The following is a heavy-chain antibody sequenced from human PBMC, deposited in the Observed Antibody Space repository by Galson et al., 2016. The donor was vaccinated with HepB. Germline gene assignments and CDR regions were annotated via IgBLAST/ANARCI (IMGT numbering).Heavy chain of an antibody. Sequence: SLRLSCAASGFTFNDYGMHWVRQAPGKGLEWVAVICGDGSNRYYGDSVRGRFTISRDNSRKTLYLQMDRLRPEDTAVYFCARDGVPNYDFWTGFYYFDHWGQGNLVTVSS. V-gene: IGHV3-33*01. CDR1: GFTFNDYG. J-gene: IGHJ4*02. CDR3: ARDGVPNYDFWTGFYYFDH. D-gene: IGHD3-3*01. CDR2: ICGDGSNR.